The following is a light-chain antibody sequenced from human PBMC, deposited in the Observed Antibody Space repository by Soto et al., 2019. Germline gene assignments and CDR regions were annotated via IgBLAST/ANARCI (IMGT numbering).Light chain of an antibody. CDR2: LNSDGSH. CDR1: SGHSSYA. Sequence: QAVVTQSPSASASLGASVKRTCTLSSGHSSYAIEWHQQQPEKGPRYLMKLNSDGSHSKGDGIPDRFSGSSSGAERYLIISSLQSEDEADYYCQTWGTGIHVFGTGTKLTVL. J-gene: IGLJ1*01. V-gene: IGLV4-69*01. CDR3: QTWGTGIHV.